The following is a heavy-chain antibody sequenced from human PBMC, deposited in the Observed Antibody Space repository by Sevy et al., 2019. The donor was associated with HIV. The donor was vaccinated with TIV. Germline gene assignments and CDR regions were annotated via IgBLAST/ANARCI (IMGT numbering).Heavy chain of an antibody. CDR1: GDTFTNNY. V-gene: IGHV1-46*01. CDR3: VRADPDQHFDS. J-gene: IGHJ4*02. Sequence: APVKVSCKASGDTFTNNYIHWVRQAPRQGLEGMGMVDPSARNTTYPQKFQGRVTMTRDTSTSILYMDLSSLGSDDTAVYYCVRADPDQHFDSWGQGTLVTVSS. CDR2: VDPSARNT.